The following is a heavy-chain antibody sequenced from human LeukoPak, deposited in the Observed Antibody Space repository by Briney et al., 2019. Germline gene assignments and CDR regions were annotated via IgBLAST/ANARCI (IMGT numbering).Heavy chain of an antibody. J-gene: IGHJ4*02. CDR3: ARGARAYGSSWYSGLFDY. CDR1: GFTFSSYW. CDR2: IKQDGSEK. D-gene: IGHD6-13*01. V-gene: IGHV3-7*01. Sequence: PGGSLRLSCAASGFTFSSYWMSWVRQAPGKGLEWVANIKQDGSEKNYVDSVKGRFTISRDNSKNTLYLQMNSLRAEDTAVYYCARGARAYGSSWYSGLFDYWGQGTLVTVSS.